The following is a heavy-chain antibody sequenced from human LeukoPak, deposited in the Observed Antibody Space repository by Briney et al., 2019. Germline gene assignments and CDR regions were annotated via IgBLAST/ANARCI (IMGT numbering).Heavy chain of an antibody. Sequence: ASVKVSCKVSGYTLTELSMHWVRQAPGKGLEWMGGFDLEDGETIYAQKFQGRVTMTEDTSTDTAYMELSSLRSEDTAVYYCATITVRGVITDHWGQGTLVTVSS. D-gene: IGHD3-10*01. J-gene: IGHJ4*02. CDR2: FDLEDGET. CDR3: ATITVRGVITDH. CDR1: GYTLTELS. V-gene: IGHV1-24*01.